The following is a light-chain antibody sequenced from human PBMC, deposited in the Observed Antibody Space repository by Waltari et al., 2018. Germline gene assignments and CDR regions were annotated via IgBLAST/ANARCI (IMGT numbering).Light chain of an antibody. V-gene: IGLV8-61*01. CDR1: SRSLSTITY. CDR2: KAN. CDR3: ALYMGSGIWV. Sequence: HTVVTQEPSFAVSPGGPVTLHCDLGSRSLSTITYATWYQQTPGQAPRTLVYKANARSSGVPDRFSGSILGNTAALTITGAQADDESDYYCALYMGSGIWVFGGGTRLTVL. J-gene: IGLJ3*02.